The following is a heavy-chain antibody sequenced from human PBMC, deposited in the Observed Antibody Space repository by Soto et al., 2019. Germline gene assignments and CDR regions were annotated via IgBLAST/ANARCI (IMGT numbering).Heavy chain of an antibody. CDR1: GFTFSSYD. J-gene: IGHJ5*02. V-gene: IGHV3-30*18. CDR2: ISYDGSNK. CDR3: AKDRPWFDP. Sequence: QVQLVESGGGVVQPGRSLRLSCAASGFTFSSYDMHWVRQAPGKGLEWVAVISYDGSNKYYADSVKGRFTISRDNSKNTLYLQMNSLRAEDTAVYYCAKDRPWFDPWGQGTLVTVSS.